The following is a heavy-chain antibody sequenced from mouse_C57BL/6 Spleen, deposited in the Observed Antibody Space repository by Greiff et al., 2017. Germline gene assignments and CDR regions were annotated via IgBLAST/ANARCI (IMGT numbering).Heavy chain of an antibody. CDR3: ARYEWERRYFDY. J-gene: IGHJ2*01. Sequence: EVKLVESGGGLVQPGGSLSLSCAASGFTFTDYYMSWVRQPPGKALEWLGFIRNKANGYTTEYSASVKGRFTISRDNSQSILYLQMNALRAEDSATYYCARYEWERRYFDYWGQGTTLTVSS. D-gene: IGHD1-3*01. V-gene: IGHV7-3*01. CDR2: IRNKANGYTT. CDR1: GFTFTDYY.